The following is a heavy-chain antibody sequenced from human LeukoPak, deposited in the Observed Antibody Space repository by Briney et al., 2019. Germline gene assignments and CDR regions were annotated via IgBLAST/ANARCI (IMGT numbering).Heavy chain of an antibody. CDR2: ISSSSSYI. CDR3: ARDEVIHGMDV. J-gene: IGHJ6*02. V-gene: IGHV3-21*04. Sequence: GGSLRLSCAASGFTFSSYSMNWVRQAPGKGLEWVSSISSSSSYIYYADSVKGRFTISRDNAKNSLYLQMNSLRSEDTAVYYCARDEVIHGMDVWGQGTTVTVSS. D-gene: IGHD3-16*02. CDR1: GFTFSSYS.